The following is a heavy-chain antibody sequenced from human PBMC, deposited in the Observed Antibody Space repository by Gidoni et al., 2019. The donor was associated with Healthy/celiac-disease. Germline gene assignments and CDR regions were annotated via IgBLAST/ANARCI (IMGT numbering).Heavy chain of an antibody. CDR1: GYSFTSSW. CDR2: IYPGDSDT. CDR3: ARALRPWIQLWFDAFDI. D-gene: IGHD5-18*01. J-gene: IGHJ3*02. V-gene: IGHV5-51*01. Sequence: EVQLVQSGAEVKKPGESLKISCKGSGYSFTSSWIGWVRQMPGKGLEWMGIIYPGDSDTRYSPSFQGQVTISADKSISTAYLQWSSLKASDTAMYYCARALRPWIQLWFDAFDIWGQGTMVTVSS.